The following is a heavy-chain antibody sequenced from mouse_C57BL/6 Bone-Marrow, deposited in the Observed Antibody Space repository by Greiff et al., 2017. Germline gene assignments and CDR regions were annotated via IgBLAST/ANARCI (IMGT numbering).Heavy chain of an antibody. D-gene: IGHD1-1*01. J-gene: IGHJ4*01. V-gene: IGHV1-19*01. Sequence: EVMLVESGPVLVKPGASVKMSCKASGYTFTDYYMNWVKQSHGKSLEWIGVINPYNGGPSYNQKFKGKATLTVDKSSSTAYMELNSLTSEDSAVYYCARYGYEAMDYWGQGTSVTVSS. CDR1: GYTFTDYY. CDR2: INPYNGGP. CDR3: ARYGYEAMDY.